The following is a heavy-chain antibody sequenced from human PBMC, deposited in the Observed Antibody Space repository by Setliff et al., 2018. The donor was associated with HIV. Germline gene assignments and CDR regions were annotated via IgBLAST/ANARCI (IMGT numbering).Heavy chain of an antibody. CDR2: ISHTGNI. CDR3: ARLHLRVPPSIFDY. D-gene: IGHD2-2*01. CDR1: GGSLRGYY. J-gene: IGHJ4*02. V-gene: IGHV4-34*01. Sequence: SETLSLTCAVYGGSLRGYYWSWVRQSPLKGLECIGEISHTGNIHYNTALSNRVTVSVDTSTLQFSLKLTSVTAAHTAVYFCARLHLRVPPSIFDYWSPGTMVTVSS.